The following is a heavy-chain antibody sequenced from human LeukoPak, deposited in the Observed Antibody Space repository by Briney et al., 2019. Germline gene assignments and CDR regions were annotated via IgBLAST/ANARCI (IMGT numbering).Heavy chain of an antibody. D-gene: IGHD2-2*01. J-gene: IGHJ4*02. CDR3: ARPSSTDYV. CDR2: LNPKSGDT. V-gene: IGHV1-2*02. CDR1: GYTFTDYY. Sequence: GASAKVSCKASGYTFTDYYYIHWVRQAPGQGLEWMGWLNPKSGDTNYAQKFQGRVTVTRDTSISTAYMELSRLRSDDTAVYYCARPSSTDYVWGQGTQVTVSS.